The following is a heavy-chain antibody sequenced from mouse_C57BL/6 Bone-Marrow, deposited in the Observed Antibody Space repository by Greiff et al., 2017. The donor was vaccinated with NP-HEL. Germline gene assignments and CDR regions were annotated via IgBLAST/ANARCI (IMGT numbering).Heavy chain of an antibody. CDR3: ASPYDYDVAWFAY. D-gene: IGHD2-4*01. V-gene: IGHV5-6*01. CDR2: ISSGGSYT. J-gene: IGHJ3*01. CDR1: GFTFSSYG. Sequence: DVQLVESGGDLVKPGGSLKLSCAASGFTFSSYGMSWVRQTPDKRLEWVATISSGGSYTYYPDSVKGRFTISRDNAKNTLYPQMSSLKSEDTAMYYCASPYDYDVAWFAYWGQGTLVTVSA.